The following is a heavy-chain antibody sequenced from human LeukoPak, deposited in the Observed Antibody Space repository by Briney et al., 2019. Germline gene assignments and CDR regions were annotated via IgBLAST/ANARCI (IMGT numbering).Heavy chain of an antibody. CDR2: ISGSGGST. Sequence: PGGSLRLPCAASGFTFSSYGMSWVRQAPGKGLEWVSAISGSGGSTYYADSVKGRFTISRDNAKNTLYLQMNSLRAEDTAVYYCARVVGATTSDYWGQGTLVTVSS. V-gene: IGHV3-23*01. J-gene: IGHJ4*02. CDR1: GFTFSSYG. D-gene: IGHD1-26*01. CDR3: ARVVGATTSDY.